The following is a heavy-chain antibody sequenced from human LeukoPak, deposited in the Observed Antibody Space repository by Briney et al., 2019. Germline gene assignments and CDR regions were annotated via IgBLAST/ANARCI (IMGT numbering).Heavy chain of an antibody. CDR2: ISTSGSYI. D-gene: IGHD5-18*01. V-gene: IGHV3-21*06. J-gene: IGHJ4*02. CDR1: GFTFSSDT. Sequence: GGSLRLSCSASGFTFSSDTMNWVRQAPGKGLEWLSSISTSGSYIFYADSVKGRFTISRDNARNTLFLQMNNLSPDDTAMYYCARDLRGYSHPPLDYWGQGTLVTVSS. CDR3: ARDLRGYSHPPLDY.